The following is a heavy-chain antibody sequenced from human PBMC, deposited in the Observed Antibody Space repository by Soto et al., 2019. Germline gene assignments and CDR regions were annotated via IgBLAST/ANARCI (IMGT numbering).Heavy chain of an antibody. V-gene: IGHV4-59*12. Sequence: SETLSLTCTVSGGSISSYYWSWIRQPPGKGLEWIGYIYYSGSTNYNPSLKSRFTISRDNAKNSLYLQMNSLRAEDTAVYYCARGGYNWNYGSNWFDPWGQGTLVTVSS. CDR3: ARGGYNWNYGSNWFDP. CDR2: IYYSGST. D-gene: IGHD1-7*01. J-gene: IGHJ5*02. CDR1: GGSISSYY.